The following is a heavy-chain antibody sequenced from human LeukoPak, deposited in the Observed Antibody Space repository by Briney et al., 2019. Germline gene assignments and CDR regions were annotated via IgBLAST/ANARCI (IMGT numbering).Heavy chain of an antibody. CDR3: ARDLYGGYLGLDY. CDR2: ISYDGSNK. J-gene: IGHJ4*02. V-gene: IGHV3-30-3*01. Sequence: GGSLRLPCAASGITFSSYAMHWVRQAPGKGLEWVAVISYDGSNKYYADSVKGRFTISRDNSKNTLYLQMNSLRAEDTAVYHCARDLYGGYLGLDYWGQGTLVTVSS. D-gene: IGHD5-12*01. CDR1: GITFSSYA.